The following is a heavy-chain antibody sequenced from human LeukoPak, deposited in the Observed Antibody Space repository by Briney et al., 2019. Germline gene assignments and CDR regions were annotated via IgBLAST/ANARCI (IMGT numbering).Heavy chain of an antibody. CDR1: GFTFDDYA. CDR2: ISWNSGSI. V-gene: IGHV3-9*01. D-gene: IGHD3-10*02. CDR3: ANVFDLTGYYGMDV. Sequence: PGGSLRLSCAASGFTFDDYAMHWVRQAPGKGLEWVSGISWNSGSIGYADSVKGRFTISRDNAKNSLYLQMNSLRAEDTALYYCANVFDLTGYYGMDVWGLGTTVTVSS. J-gene: IGHJ6*02.